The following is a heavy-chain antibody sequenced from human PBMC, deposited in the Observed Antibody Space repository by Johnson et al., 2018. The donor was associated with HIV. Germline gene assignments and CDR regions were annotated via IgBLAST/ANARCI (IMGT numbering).Heavy chain of an antibody. CDR1: GFTFSTYG. V-gene: IGHV3-NL1*01. CDR3: ARDRLYSSGWYGTDAFDI. J-gene: IGHJ3*02. CDR2: ISGGEDDT. Sequence: QVQLVESGGGVVQPGGSLRLSCAASGFTFSTYGMHWVRQAPGKGLEWVSFISGGEDDTYYADSVRGQFTISRDNSKNTLYLQMNSLRAEDTAVYYCARDRLYSSGWYGTDAFDIWGQGTMVTVSS. D-gene: IGHD6-19*01.